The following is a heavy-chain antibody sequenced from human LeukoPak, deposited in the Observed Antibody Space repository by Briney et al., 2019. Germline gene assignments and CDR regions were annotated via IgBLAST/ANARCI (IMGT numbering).Heavy chain of an antibody. D-gene: IGHD5-18*01. CDR2: IYPGDSDT. CDR3: ARQAHGFSYGSGFYYFDY. CDR1: GYSFTNYW. J-gene: IGHJ4*02. V-gene: IGHV5-51*01. Sequence: GESLKISCKGSGYSFTNYWIAWLRQMPGKGLGWMGIIYPGDSDTRYSPSFQGQVTISADKSISTAYLQWSSLKASDTAMYYCARQAHGFSYGSGFYYFDYWGQGTLVTVSS.